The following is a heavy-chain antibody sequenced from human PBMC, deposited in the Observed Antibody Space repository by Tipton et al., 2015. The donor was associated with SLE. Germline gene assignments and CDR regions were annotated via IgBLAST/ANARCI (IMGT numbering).Heavy chain of an antibody. CDR1: GYTFTDYY. J-gene: IGHJ3*01. D-gene: IGHD6-19*01. CDR3: ARDRINCNGWKANAVDL. V-gene: IGHV1-2*04. CDR2: INPDTGGA. Sequence: QVQLVQSGAEVKKPGASVKVSCKTSGYTFTDYYLHWVRQAPGQGLEYMGWINPDTGGADYAQRFQDWVTMTTDTSISTAYMELSRLTPDDTAVYYCARDRINCNGWKANAVDLWGLGTMVTVSS.